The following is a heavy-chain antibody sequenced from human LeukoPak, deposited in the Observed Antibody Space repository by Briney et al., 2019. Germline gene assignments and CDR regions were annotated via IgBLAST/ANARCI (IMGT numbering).Heavy chain of an antibody. CDR2: IYSSEST. CDR3: ARASDIAVAPDVHDAFDV. Sequence: SETLSLTCTVSGGSIISYYWSWIRQPAGKGLEWIGRIYSSESTNYNPSLKSRVIMSVDASKNQFSLRLSSVTAADTAVYYCARASDIAVAPDVHDAFDVWGQGIMVIVSS. J-gene: IGHJ3*01. D-gene: IGHD2-2*01. V-gene: IGHV4-4*07. CDR1: GGSIISYY.